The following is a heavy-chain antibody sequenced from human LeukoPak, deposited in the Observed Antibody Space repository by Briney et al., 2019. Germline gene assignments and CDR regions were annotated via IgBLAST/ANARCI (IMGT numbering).Heavy chain of an antibody. J-gene: IGHJ5*01. V-gene: IGHV1-18*01. CDR1: GYTFTCYG. Sequence: ASVKVSCKASGYTFTCYGISWVRQAPGQGLEWMGWISAHNGNTKYAQKLQGRVTMTTDTSTTTAYMELRSLKSDDTAVYYCATEGYCSGGTCYHNWFDSWGQGTLVTVSS. CDR3: ATEGYCSGGTCYHNWFDS. CDR2: ISAHNGNT. D-gene: IGHD2-15*01.